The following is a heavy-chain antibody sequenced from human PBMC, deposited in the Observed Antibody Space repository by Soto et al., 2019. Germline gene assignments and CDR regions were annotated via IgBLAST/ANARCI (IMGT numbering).Heavy chain of an antibody. CDR3: ARSNWYSEY. D-gene: IGHD7-27*01. CDR2: IYYNGNT. V-gene: IGHV4-59*11. Sequence: QVQLQESGPGLVKPSETLSLTCTVSGGSISNHYWSWIRQPPGKGLEWIGYIYYNGNTNYNPSLRTRVTMSVATSKNRFSLQLSSVTAADTAVYYCARSNWYSEYWGQGTLVTVSS. J-gene: IGHJ4*02. CDR1: GGSISNHY.